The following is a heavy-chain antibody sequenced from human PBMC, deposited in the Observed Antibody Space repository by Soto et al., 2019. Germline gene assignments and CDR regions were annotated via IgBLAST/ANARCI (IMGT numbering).Heavy chain of an antibody. J-gene: IGHJ4*02. D-gene: IGHD5-18*01. CDR1: GFTFSSYA. CDR3: AKEDTAMVTHDLFDY. V-gene: IGHV3-23*01. CDR2: ISGSGGST. Sequence: EVQLLESGGGLVQPGGSLRLSCAASGFTFSSYAMSWVRQAPGRGLKWVSAISGSGGSTYYADSVKGRFTISRDNSKNTLYLQMNSLRAEDTAVYYCAKEDTAMVTHDLFDYWGQGTLVTVSS.